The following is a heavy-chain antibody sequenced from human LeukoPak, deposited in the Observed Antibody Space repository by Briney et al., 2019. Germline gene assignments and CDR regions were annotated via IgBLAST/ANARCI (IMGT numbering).Heavy chain of an antibody. CDR2: ISSGSSII. D-gene: IGHD3-3*01. V-gene: IGHV3-48*01. J-gene: IGHJ4*02. CDR3: ARENSFWSGYNFDF. Sequence: GGSLRLSCSASGFTFSGYSMNWVRQAPGKGLEWVSYISSGSSIIYYADSVKGRFTISRDNAKNSLYLQMNSLRAEDTAVYYCARENSFWSGYNFDFWGQGTLVTVSS. CDR1: GFTFSGYS.